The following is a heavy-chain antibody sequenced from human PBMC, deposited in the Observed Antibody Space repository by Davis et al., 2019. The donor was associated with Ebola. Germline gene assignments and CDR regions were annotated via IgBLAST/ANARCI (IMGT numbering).Heavy chain of an antibody. J-gene: IGHJ6*02. D-gene: IGHD6-19*01. Sequence: GASPITSCAASGFPLSRYGMHWVRQAPGKGLERVAVIWYDGSNTYSADSVKGRFTISRDNSKNTLYLQMNSLRAEDTAVYYCAKDIVRGSSGWYDTYYYGMDVWGQGTTVTVSS. CDR1: GFPLSRYG. CDR2: IWYDGSNT. V-gene: IGHV3-33*06. CDR3: AKDIVRGSSGWYDTYYYGMDV.